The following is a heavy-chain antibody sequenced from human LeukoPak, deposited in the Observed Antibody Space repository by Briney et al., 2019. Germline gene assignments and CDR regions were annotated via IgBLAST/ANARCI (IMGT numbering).Heavy chain of an antibody. V-gene: IGHV3-53*01. D-gene: IGHD6-19*01. J-gene: IGHJ5*02. Sequence: PGGSLRLSCAASGVNVSRYFRSWIRQAPGKGLQWVAIMYAGGTTDYSDSVRGRFHISRDSSNNTLSLQINNLRAEDTAVYYCARGSGSGWPLDRWGQGALVTVSS. CDR2: MYAGGTT. CDR3: ARGSGSGWPLDR. CDR1: GVNVSRYF.